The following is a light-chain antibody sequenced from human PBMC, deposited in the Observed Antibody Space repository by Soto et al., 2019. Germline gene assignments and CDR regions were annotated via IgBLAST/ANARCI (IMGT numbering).Light chain of an antibody. CDR2: AAS. CDR3: QQYGSSLPVT. Sequence: EIVLTQSPGTLSLSPGERATLSCRASQSLTNNYLAWYQQKPGQAPRLLIYAASSRATGIPDRFSGSGSETDFTITISRLEPEDFAVYYCQQYGSSLPVTFGGGTNVEIK. V-gene: IGKV3-20*01. J-gene: IGKJ4*01. CDR1: QSLTNNY.